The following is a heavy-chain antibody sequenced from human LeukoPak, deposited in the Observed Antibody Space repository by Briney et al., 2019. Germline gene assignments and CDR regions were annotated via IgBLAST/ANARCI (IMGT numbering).Heavy chain of an antibody. CDR2: ISAYNGNT. Sequence: AASVKVSCKASGYTFTSYGISWVRPAPGQGLEWMGWISAYNGNTNYAQKLQGRVTMTRDTSTSTVYMELSSLRSEDTAVYYCATNVTGTTSNTGWFDPWGQGTLVTVSS. CDR3: ATNVTGTTSNTGWFDP. D-gene: IGHD1-20*01. J-gene: IGHJ5*02. CDR1: GYTFTSYG. V-gene: IGHV1-18*01.